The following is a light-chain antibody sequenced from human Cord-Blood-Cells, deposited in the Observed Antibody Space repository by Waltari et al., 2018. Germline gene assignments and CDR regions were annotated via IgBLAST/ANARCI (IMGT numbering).Light chain of an antibody. Sequence: SALNPPHSLSGSPVQSVTISFPRTSSYGDGYNSFLSYQQHPGKAPKLMIYDVSKRPSGVPDRFSGSKSGNTASLTISGLQAEDEADYYCCSYAGSYTYVVFGGGTKLTVL. J-gene: IGLJ2*01. CDR2: DVS. CDR3: CSYAGSYTYVV. CDR1: SSYGDGYNS. V-gene: IGLV2-11*02.